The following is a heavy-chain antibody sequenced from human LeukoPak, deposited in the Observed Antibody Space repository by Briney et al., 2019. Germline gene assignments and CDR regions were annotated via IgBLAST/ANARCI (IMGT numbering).Heavy chain of an antibody. D-gene: IGHD1-26*01. CDR3: ARPTYSGSYYWFDY. CDR2: IWYDGSNK. Sequence: GGSLRLSCAASGFTFSNYGMHWVRQAPGKGLEWVAAIWYDGSNKYYADSVKGRFTISRDNSKNTLYLQMNSLRAEDTAVYYCARPTYSGSYYWFDYWGQGTLVTVSS. V-gene: IGHV3-33*01. CDR1: GFTFSNYG. J-gene: IGHJ4*02.